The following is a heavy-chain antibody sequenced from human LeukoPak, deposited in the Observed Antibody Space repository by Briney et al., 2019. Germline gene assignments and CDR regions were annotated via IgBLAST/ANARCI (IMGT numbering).Heavy chain of an antibody. D-gene: IGHD4-23*01. CDR1: GGSFFGSH. V-gene: IGHV4-34*01. J-gene: IGHJ4*02. CDR2: INHSGRT. CDR3: ARDPTTVVTLPYYFDF. Sequence: SEALSLTCAVSGGSFFGSHWNWIRQSPEKGPERIGEINHSGRTNYNPSLKSRVTISVDTSKSQFFLKLTSVTAADTAVYYCARDPTTVVTLPYYFDFWGQGTLVTVSA.